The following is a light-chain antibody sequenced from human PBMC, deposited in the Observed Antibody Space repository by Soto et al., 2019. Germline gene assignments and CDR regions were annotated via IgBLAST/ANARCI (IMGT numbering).Light chain of an antibody. CDR3: QQYTNTNNPWM. CDR1: QTISTW. CDR2: DAS. Sequence: IHVTDAPPTLSASVLYRVTITFLSIQTISTWMAWYQQKPGKAPTLLVYDASTFQSGVASRFSGSGSGTEFTLIISGLQPDDSATYYCQQYTNTNNPWMFGQGTKVDIK. J-gene: IGKJ1*01. V-gene: IGKV1-5*01.